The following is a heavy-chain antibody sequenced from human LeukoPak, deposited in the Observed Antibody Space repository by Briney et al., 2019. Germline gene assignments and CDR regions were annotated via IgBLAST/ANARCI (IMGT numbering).Heavy chain of an antibody. Sequence: GASVKVSCKASGGTFSSYAISWVRQAPGQGLEWMGGIIPIFGTANYAQKFQGRVTITTDESTSTAYMELSSLRSEDTAVYYCARLAVYDSSGSLEYYFDYWGQGTLVTVSS. D-gene: IGHD3-22*01. J-gene: IGHJ4*02. CDR2: IIPIFGTA. CDR1: GGTFSSYA. CDR3: ARLAVYDSSGSLEYYFDY. V-gene: IGHV1-69*05.